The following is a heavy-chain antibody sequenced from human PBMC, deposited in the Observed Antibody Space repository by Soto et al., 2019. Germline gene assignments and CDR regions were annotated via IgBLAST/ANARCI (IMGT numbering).Heavy chain of an antibody. V-gene: IGHV1-18*04. CDR2: ISTYNGNT. J-gene: IGHJ6*02. CDR1: GYSFSDYG. D-gene: IGHD6-19*01. Sequence: QVQLVQSGAEVKKPGASLKVSCQASGYSFSDYGIAWVRQAPGQGLAWVGWISTYNGNTNYAQKFQGRVTMTTDTSANTAYMELRSLRSDDTAMYYCARYGYSSGLYLGTGMDVWGQGTPVTVSS. CDR3: ARYGYSSGLYLGTGMDV.